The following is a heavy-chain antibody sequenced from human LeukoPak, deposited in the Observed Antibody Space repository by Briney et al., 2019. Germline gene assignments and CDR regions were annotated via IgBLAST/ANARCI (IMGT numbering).Heavy chain of an antibody. CDR1: GYTFTSYG. CDR3: ATLIEYGSGSPLEPPWVFDP. Sequence: ASVTVSCKASGYTFTSYGISRVRQAPGQGLEWMGGIIPIFGTANYAQKFQGRVTITADESTSTAYMELSSLRSEDTAVYYCATLIEYGSGSPLEPPWVFDPWGQGTLVTVSS. V-gene: IGHV1-69*13. CDR2: IIPIFGTA. J-gene: IGHJ5*02. D-gene: IGHD3-10*01.